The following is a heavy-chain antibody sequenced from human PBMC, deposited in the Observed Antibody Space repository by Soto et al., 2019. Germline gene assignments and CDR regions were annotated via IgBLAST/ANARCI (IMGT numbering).Heavy chain of an antibody. V-gene: IGHV1-18*01. J-gene: IGHJ4*02. D-gene: IGHD2-15*01. Sequence: QVQLVQSGAEVKKPGASVKVSCKASGYTFTSYGISWVRQAAGQGLEWMGWISAYNGNTNYAQKLQGRVTMTTDTSTSTAYMELRSLRSDDTAVYYCARDAEPKVVSELFDYWGQGTLVTVSS. CDR2: ISAYNGNT. CDR3: ARDAEPKVVSELFDY. CDR1: GYTFTSYG.